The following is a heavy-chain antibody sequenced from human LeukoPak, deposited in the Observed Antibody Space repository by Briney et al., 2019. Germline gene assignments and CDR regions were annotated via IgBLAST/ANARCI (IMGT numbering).Heavy chain of an antibody. Sequence: PSETLSLTCTVSGGSISSSSYYWGWIRQPPGKGLEWIGSIYYSGSTYYNPSLKSRVTISVDTSKNQFSLKLSSVTAADTAVYYCARLLYDGDYLWDQGTLVTVSS. CDR2: IYYSGST. CDR1: GGSISSSSYY. J-gene: IGHJ5*02. D-gene: IGHD4-17*01. V-gene: IGHV4-39*01. CDR3: ARLLYDGDYL.